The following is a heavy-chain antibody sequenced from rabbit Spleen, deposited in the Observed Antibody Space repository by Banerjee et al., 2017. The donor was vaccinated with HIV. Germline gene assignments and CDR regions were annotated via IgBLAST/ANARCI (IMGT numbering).Heavy chain of an antibody. V-gene: IGHV1S44*01. Sequence: QSLEESGGRLVTPGGSLTLTCTVSGIDLSRYAMGWVRQAPGEGLEYIGIFSSSGSTYYASWAKGRFTISKTSSTTVDLKMASLTTEDTATYLCARAAGSSVYSYFTTWGPGTLVTVS. J-gene: IGHJ4*02. D-gene: IGHD8-1*01. CDR3: ARAAGSSVYSYFTT. CDR1: GIDLSRYA. CDR2: FSSSGST.